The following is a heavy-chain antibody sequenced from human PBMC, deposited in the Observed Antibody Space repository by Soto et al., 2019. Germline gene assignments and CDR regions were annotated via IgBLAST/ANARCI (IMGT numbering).Heavy chain of an antibody. V-gene: IGHV4-39*01. CDR1: GGSISSSSYY. Sequence: PSETLSLTCTVSGGSISSSSYYWGWIRQPPGKGLEWIGSIYYSGSTYYNPSLKSRVTISVDTSKNQFSLKLSSVTAADTAVYYCARLHYYYYYGMDVWGQGTTVTVSS. J-gene: IGHJ6*02. CDR2: IYYSGST. CDR3: ARLHYYYYYGMDV.